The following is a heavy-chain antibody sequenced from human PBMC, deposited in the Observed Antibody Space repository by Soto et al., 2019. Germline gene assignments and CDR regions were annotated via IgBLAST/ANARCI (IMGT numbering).Heavy chain of an antibody. CDR3: AKEYCSGGSCYLGAFDI. Sequence: QVQLVESGGGVVQPGRSLRLSCAASGLTFSSYGMHWVRQAPGKGLEWVAVISYDGSNKYYADSVKGRFTISRDNSKNTLYLQMNSLRAEDTAVYYCAKEYCSGGSCYLGAFDIWGQGTMVTVSS. J-gene: IGHJ3*02. CDR1: GLTFSSYG. V-gene: IGHV3-30*18. D-gene: IGHD2-15*01. CDR2: ISYDGSNK.